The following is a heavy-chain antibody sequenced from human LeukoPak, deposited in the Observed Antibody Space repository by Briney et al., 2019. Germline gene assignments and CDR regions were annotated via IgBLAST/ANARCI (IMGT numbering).Heavy chain of an antibody. V-gene: IGHV4-39*01. CDR1: GGSISNSSYY. D-gene: IGHD3-10*01. J-gene: IGHJ4*02. Sequence: SETLSLTCTVSGGSISNSSYYWVWIRQPPGQGLEWIGSMHYSGRTYYNPSLKSRVTISVDTSKNQVPLKLSSVTAADTAVYYCVGEEYGTGSYYKSSDWGQGTLVTVSS. CDR2: MHYSGRT. CDR3: VGEEYGTGSYYKSSD.